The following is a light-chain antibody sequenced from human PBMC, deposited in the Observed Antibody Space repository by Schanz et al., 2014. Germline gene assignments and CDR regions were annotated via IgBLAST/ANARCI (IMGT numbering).Light chain of an antibody. J-gene: IGKJ5*01. Sequence: EIVLTQSPATLSLSPGERATLSCRASQSVRSFLAWYQQKPGQAPRLLIYGASSRATGIATRFSGSGFGTEFTLTISSLQSEDFAVYYCQQYNNWPVTFGQGTRLEIK. CDR2: GAS. CDR1: QSVRSF. CDR3: QQYNNWPVT. V-gene: IGKV3-15*01.